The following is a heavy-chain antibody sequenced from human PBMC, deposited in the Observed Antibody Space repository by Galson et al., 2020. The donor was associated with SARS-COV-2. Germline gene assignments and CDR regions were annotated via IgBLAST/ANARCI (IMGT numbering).Heavy chain of an antibody. Sequence: GESLKISCAASGFRFASYVMTWVRQTPGRGLEWVSTITQTSGETFYADSVKGRFTISRDDSKNTLHLQMNSLRAEDTALYYCAKKATTTIVPGNYFDYWGQGTLVTVSS. D-gene: IGHD4-4*01. CDR2: ITQTSGET. V-gene: IGHV3-23*01. CDR1: GFRFASYV. CDR3: AKKATTTIVPGNYFDY. J-gene: IGHJ4*02.